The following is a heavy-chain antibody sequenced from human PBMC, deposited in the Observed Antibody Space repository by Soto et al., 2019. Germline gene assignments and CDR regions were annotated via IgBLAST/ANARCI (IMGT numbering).Heavy chain of an antibody. CDR1: GFTFSIYS. CDR3: ARGGRAHGRRDASHD. Sequence: PGGPLRLSCAASGFTFSIYSMNWVRHAPRKRLEWVSSISSSSSYIYYADSAKGRFTISRDNSKNTLYLQANGLTPEDTDVYYCARGGRAHGRRDASHDWGQGTMVTDSS. CDR2: ISSSSSYI. V-gene: IGHV3-21*04. J-gene: IGHJ3*01. D-gene: IGHD2-15*01.